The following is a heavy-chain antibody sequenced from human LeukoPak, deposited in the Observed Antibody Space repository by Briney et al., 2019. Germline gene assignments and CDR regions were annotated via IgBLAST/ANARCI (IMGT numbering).Heavy chain of an antibody. D-gene: IGHD6-6*01. CDR3: ARDRIAARPPYYYYMDV. V-gene: IGHV4-59*01. J-gene: IGHJ6*03. Sequence: PSETLSLTCTVSGGSISSYYWSWIRQPPGKGLEWIGYIYYGGSTNYNPSLKSRVTISVDTSKNQFSLKLSSVTAADTAVYYCARDRIAARPPYYYYMDVWGKGTTVTVSS. CDR1: GGSISSYY. CDR2: IYYGGST.